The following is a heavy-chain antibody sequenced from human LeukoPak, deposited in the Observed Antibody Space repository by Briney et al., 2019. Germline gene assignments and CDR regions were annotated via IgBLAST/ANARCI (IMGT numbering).Heavy chain of an antibody. Sequence: ASVKVSCKASGYTFTSYGISWVRQVPGQGPEWMGWMNTNTGKATYAQDFRGRFVFSFDSSVSTAYLEITSLQAADTAVYYCAREEGGLDVWGQGTTVIVSS. CDR2: MNTNTGKA. CDR3: AREEGGLDV. CDR1: GYTFTSYG. J-gene: IGHJ6*02. V-gene: IGHV7-4-1*02.